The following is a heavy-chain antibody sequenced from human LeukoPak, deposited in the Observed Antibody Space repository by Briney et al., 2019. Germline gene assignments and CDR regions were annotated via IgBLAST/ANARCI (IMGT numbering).Heavy chain of an antibody. CDR1: GFTFSSYG. Sequence: PGRSLRHSCAASGFTFSSYGMHWVRQAPGKGLEWVAVISYDGSNKYYADSVKGRFTISRDNSKNTLYLQMNSLRAEDTAVYYCAKDRGWGYYGSGSYWVRYYFDYWGQGTLVTVSS. CDR3: AKDRGWGYYGSGSYWVRYYFDY. CDR2: ISYDGSNK. D-gene: IGHD3-10*01. J-gene: IGHJ4*02. V-gene: IGHV3-30*18.